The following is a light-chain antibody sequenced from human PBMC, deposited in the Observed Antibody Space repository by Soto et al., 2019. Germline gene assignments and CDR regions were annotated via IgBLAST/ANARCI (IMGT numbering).Light chain of an antibody. J-gene: IGKJ5*01. V-gene: IGKV3-11*01. CDR1: QSVSSN. CDR3: QQRSNWPPIT. CDR2: GAS. Sequence: EMGMTQSPATLSVSAGEGATLSWRASQSVSSNLAWYQQKPGQAPRLLIYGASTRATGIPARFSGSGSGTDFTLTISSLEPEDFAVYYCQQRSNWPPITFGQGTRLEIK.